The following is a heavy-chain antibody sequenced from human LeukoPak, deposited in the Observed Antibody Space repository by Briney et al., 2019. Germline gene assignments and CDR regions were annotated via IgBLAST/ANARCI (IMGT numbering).Heavy chain of an antibody. V-gene: IGHV1-2*06. Sequence: GASVKVSCKASAYTFTDYYIHWVRQAPGQGLEWMGRINPNRGGTNYAQEFQGRVTMTRDTSISTAYMELSRLTSDDTALYYCAREQSWSFDLWGRGTLVTVSS. CDR2: INPNRGGT. J-gene: IGHJ2*01. CDR1: AYTFTDYY. CDR3: AREQSWSFDL.